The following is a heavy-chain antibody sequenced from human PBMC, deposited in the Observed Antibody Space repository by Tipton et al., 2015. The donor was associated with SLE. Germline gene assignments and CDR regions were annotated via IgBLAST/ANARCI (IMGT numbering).Heavy chain of an antibody. Sequence: QLVQSGAEVKKPGESLKISCQGSGYSFNTYWIGWVRQVPGKGLECMGIIYPGDSDTRYSPSFQGQVTISVDKSIDTAYLQWSSLRASDTAIYYCARELRSAGYSDCWGQGTLVTVSS. CDR2: IYPGDSDT. CDR1: GYSFNTYW. CDR3: ARELRSAGYSDC. V-gene: IGHV5-51*01. J-gene: IGHJ4*02. D-gene: IGHD3-9*01.